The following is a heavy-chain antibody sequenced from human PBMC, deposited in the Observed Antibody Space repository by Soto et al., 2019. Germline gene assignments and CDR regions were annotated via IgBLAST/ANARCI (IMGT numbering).Heavy chain of an antibody. Sequence: QVQLVQSGAEVKKPGSSVKVSCKASGGTFSSYAISWVRQAPGHGLEWMGGIIPIFGTANYAQKFQGRVTITADESTSTAYMELSSLRSEDTAVYYCARDAYCGGDCYSYFQHWGQGTLVTVSS. CDR3: ARDAYCGGDCYSYFQH. D-gene: IGHD2-21*02. CDR1: GGTFSSYA. CDR2: IIPIFGTA. J-gene: IGHJ1*01. V-gene: IGHV1-69*01.